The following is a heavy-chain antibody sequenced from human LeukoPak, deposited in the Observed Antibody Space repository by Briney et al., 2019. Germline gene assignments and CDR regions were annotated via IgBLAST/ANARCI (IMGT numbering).Heavy chain of an antibody. J-gene: IGHJ4*02. Sequence: PSETLSLTCTVSGDSISSSRYYWGWIRQPPGKGLEWIGAISYSGTTYYTPSLKSRVTISVDTSWNQFSLKLSSVTAADTAVYYCARLNEGHDYGVYRKDFWGQGTLVTVSS. V-gene: IGHV4-39*01. CDR2: ISYSGTT. CDR1: GDSISSSRYY. CDR3: ARLNEGHDYGVYRKDF. D-gene: IGHD5/OR15-5a*01.